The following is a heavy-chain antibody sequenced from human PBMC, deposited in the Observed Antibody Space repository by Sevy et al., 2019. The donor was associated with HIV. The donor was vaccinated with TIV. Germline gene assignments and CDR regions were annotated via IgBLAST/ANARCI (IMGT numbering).Heavy chain of an antibody. D-gene: IGHD6-19*01. CDR2: INHSGST. CDR1: GFTFSSYA. CDR3: ARGIAVARGGLDY. J-gene: IGHJ4*02. V-gene: IGHV4-34*01. Sequence: GSLRLSCAASGFTFSSYAMSWVRQAPGKGLEWIGEINHSGSTNYNPSLKSRVTISVDTSKNQFSLKLSSVTAADTAVYYCARGIAVARGGLDYWGQGTLVTVSS.